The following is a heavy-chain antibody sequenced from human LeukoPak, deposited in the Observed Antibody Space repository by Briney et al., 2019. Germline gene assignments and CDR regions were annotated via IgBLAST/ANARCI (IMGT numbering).Heavy chain of an antibody. J-gene: IGHJ6*03. Sequence: GASVKVSCKVSGYTLTELSMHWVRQAPGKGLEWMGGFDPEDGETIYAQKFQGRVTMTEDTSTDTAYMELSSLRSEDTAVYYCATRYQRPPTWENYYYYMDVWGKGTTVTVSS. V-gene: IGHV1-24*01. D-gene: IGHD1-26*01. CDR2: FDPEDGET. CDR1: GYTLTELS. CDR3: ATRYQRPPTWENYYYYMDV.